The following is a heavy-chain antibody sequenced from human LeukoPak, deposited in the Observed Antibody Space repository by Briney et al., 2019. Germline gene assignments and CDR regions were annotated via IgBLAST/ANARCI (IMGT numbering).Heavy chain of an antibody. CDR3: ATRLTADSDEASDI. V-gene: IGHV3-21*06. CDR1: GFTFSRFS. J-gene: IGHJ3*02. D-gene: IGHD6-13*01. Sequence: PGGSLRLSCAVSGFTFSRFSMIWVRQAPGKGLEWVASISSGSHHKYHADSLKGRFTISRDNDKNSLFLQMNSLRAEDTALYYCATRLTADSDEASDIWGQGTMVTVSS. CDR2: ISSGSHHK.